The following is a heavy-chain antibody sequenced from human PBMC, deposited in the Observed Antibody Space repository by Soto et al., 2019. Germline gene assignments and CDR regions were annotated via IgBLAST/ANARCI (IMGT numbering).Heavy chain of an antibody. J-gene: IGHJ6*02. Sequence: QVQLVQSGTEVKKPGSSVKVSCKASGGTFRSNAISWVRQAPGQGLEWMGGLIPIFGTTNYAQKFRGRVTITADDSASTDYMELSSLRSDDTAVYYCASLPSFYYGSGYGMDVWGQGTTVTVSS. V-gene: IGHV1-69*01. D-gene: IGHD3-10*01. CDR3: ASLPSFYYGSGYGMDV. CDR2: LIPIFGTT. CDR1: GGTFRSNA.